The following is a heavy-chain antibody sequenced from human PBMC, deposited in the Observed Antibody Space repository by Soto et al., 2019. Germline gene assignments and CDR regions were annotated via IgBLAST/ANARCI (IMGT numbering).Heavy chain of an antibody. J-gene: IGHJ6*02. CDR2: IWYDGSNK. D-gene: IGHD5-18*01. CDR3: ARDLRKYSYGKVAPKHGMDV. V-gene: IGHV3-33*01. Sequence: GGSLRLSCAASGFTFSSYGMHWVRQAPGKGLEWVAVIWYDGSNKYYADSVKGRFTISRDNSKNTLYLQMNSLRAEDTAVYYCARDLRKYSYGKVAPKHGMDVWGQGNTVTVS. CDR1: GFTFSSYG.